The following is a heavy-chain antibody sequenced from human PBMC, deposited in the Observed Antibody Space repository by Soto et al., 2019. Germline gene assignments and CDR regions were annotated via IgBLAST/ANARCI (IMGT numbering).Heavy chain of an antibody. Sequence: ASVKVSCKASGYTFTGYYMHWVRQAPGQGLEWMGWINPNSGGTNYAQKFQGRVTITRDTSISTAYMELSRLRSDDTAVYYCARDLAAPDAFDIWGQGTMVTVSS. CDR2: INPNSGGT. CDR3: ARDLAAPDAFDI. J-gene: IGHJ3*02. V-gene: IGHV1-2*02. CDR1: GYTFTGYY. D-gene: IGHD6-6*01.